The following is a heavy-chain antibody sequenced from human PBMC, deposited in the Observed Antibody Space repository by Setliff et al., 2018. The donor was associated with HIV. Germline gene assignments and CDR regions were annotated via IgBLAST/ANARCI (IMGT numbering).Heavy chain of an antibody. CDR2: ISGSGGST. Sequence: PGGSLRLSCAASGFTFSSYAMSWVRQAPGKGLEWVSAISGSGGSTYYADSVKGRFTISRDNSKNTLYLQMNSLRAEDTAVYYCAKDAVPRYYYDSSGYYYPDYWGQGTLVTSPQ. CDR1: GFTFSSYA. V-gene: IGHV3-23*01. J-gene: IGHJ4*02. D-gene: IGHD3-22*01. CDR3: AKDAVPRYYYDSSGYYYPDY.